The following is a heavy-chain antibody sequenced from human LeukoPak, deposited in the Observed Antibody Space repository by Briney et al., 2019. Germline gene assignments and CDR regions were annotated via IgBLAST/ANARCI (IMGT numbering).Heavy chain of an antibody. CDR3: ARAEEGSSDSWWSYSWFDP. J-gene: IGHJ5*02. D-gene: IGHD2-8*02. Sequence: ASVKVSCKASGYTFTGYYMHWVRQAPGQGLEWMGMINPSGGSTTYAQKFQGRVTMTRDTSTSTVYMELSSLRFEDTAVYYCARAEEGSSDSWWSYSWFDPWGQGTLVTVSS. V-gene: IGHV1-46*01. CDR2: INPSGGST. CDR1: GYTFTGYY.